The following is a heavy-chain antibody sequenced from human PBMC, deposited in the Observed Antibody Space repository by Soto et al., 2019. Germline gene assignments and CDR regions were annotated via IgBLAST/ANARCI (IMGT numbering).Heavy chain of an antibody. V-gene: IGHV4-34*01. CDR1: GGSFSGYY. D-gene: IGHD2-2*02. CDR3: ARGGQLLLYGYYYYYMDV. J-gene: IGHJ6*03. Sequence: QVQLQQWGAGLLKPSETLSLTCAVYGGSFSGYYWSWIRQPPGKGLEWNGEINHSGSTNYNTSLKSRVTISVDTSKNQFSLKLSSVTAADTAVYYCARGGQLLLYGYYYYYMDVWGKGTTVTVSS. CDR2: INHSGST.